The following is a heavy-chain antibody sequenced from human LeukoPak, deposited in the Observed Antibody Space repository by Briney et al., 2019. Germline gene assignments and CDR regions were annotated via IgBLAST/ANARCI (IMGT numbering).Heavy chain of an antibody. CDR1: GGSFSGYY. D-gene: IGHD3-3*01. V-gene: IGHV4-34*01. J-gene: IGHJ4*02. CDR3: ARGSVNDFWSGYYPGHFDY. CDR2: INHSGST. Sequence: SETLSLTCAVYGGSFSGYYWSWIRQPPGKGLEWIGEINHSGSTNYNPSLKSRVTISVDTFKNQFSLKLSSVTAADTAVYYCARGSVNDFWSGYYPGHFDYWGQGTLVTVSS.